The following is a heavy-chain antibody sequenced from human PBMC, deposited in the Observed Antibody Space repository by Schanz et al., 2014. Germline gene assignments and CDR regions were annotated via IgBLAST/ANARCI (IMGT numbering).Heavy chain of an antibody. Sequence: EVQLVESGGGLVQPGGSLRLSCAASGLTLSDYWMHWVRHAPGKGPEWISHIRADGRMTNYAASVEGRFTISRDVAKNTLYLQMFSLRAEDMGVYYCAGGKTTGLAYWGQGTQVAVSS. CDR3: AGGKTTGLAY. J-gene: IGHJ4*02. CDR2: IRADGRMT. CDR1: GLTLSDYW. D-gene: IGHD4-4*01. V-gene: IGHV3-74*02.